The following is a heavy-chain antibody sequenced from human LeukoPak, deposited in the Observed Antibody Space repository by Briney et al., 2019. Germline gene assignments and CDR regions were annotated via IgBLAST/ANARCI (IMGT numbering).Heavy chain of an antibody. CDR2: IYYSGST. Sequence: SETLSLTCTVSGGSISSYYWSWIRQPPGKGLEWIGYIYYSGSTYYNPSLKSRVTISVDTSKNQFSLKLSSVTAADTAVYYCARSGYSYPFDYWGQGTLVTVSS. D-gene: IGHD5-18*01. CDR1: GGSISSYY. V-gene: IGHV4-59*06. CDR3: ARSGYSYPFDY. J-gene: IGHJ4*02.